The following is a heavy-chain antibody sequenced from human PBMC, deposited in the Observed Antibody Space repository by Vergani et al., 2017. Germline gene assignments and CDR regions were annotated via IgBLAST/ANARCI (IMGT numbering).Heavy chain of an antibody. J-gene: IGHJ3*02. D-gene: IGHD3-3*01. CDR2: IYYSGST. V-gene: IGHV4-39*01. CDR3: ARQVTIFGVVRGPDKAFDI. CDR1: GGSISSSSYY. Sequence: QLQLQESGPGLVKPSETLSLTCTVSGGSISSSSYYWGWIRQPPGKGLEWIGSIYYSGSTYYNPSLKSRVTISVDTSKNQFSLKLSSVTAADTAVYYCARQVTIFGVVRGPDKAFDIWGQGTMVTVSS.